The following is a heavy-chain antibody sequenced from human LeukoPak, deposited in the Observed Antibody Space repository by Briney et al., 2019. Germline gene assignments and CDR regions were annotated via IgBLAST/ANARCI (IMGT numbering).Heavy chain of an antibody. D-gene: IGHD2-21*01. J-gene: IGHJ5*02. V-gene: IGHV4-59*12. CDR1: GASMSNSF. CDR2: IFSSGST. Sequence: SETLSLTCTVSGASMSNSFWSWIRQPPGKGLEWIGCIFSSGSTYYNPSLQSRVTFSLDKSNNHFALKLTSLTAADTAVYYCARGLAHGGIANWFDPWGQGTLVTVSS. CDR3: ARGLAHGGIANWFDP.